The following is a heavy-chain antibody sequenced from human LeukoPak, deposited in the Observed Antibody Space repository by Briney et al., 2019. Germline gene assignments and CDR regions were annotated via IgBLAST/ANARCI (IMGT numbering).Heavy chain of an antibody. CDR2: IWYDGSQE. V-gene: IGHV3-33*01. CDR3: ARDSGELRNSFDI. D-gene: IGHD1-7*01. Sequence: GGSLRLSCVASGFTYSNHGMHWVRQAPGRGLEWVAVIWYDGSQEYYADSVKGRFTISRDNSKNTLDLQMNSLRAEDTAVYYCARDSGELRNSFDIWSHGTMVTVSS. J-gene: IGHJ3*02. CDR1: GFTYSNHG.